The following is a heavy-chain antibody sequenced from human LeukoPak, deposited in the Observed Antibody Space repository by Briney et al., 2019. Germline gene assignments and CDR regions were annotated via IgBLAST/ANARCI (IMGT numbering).Heavy chain of an antibody. Sequence: SETLSLTCAVSGYSISSGYYWGWIRQPPGKGLEWIGSIYHSGSTYYNPSLKSRVTISVDTSKNQFSLKLSSVTAADTAVYYCARGFCDYVWGSYRFNYFDYWGQGTLVTVSS. D-gene: IGHD3-16*02. CDR1: GYSISSGYY. CDR3: ARGFCDYVWGSYRFNYFDY. J-gene: IGHJ4*02. V-gene: IGHV4-38-2*01. CDR2: IYHSGST.